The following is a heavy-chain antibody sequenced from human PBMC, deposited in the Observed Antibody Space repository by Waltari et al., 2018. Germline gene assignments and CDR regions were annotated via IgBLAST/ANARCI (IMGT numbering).Heavy chain of an antibody. CDR3: VSRRGLQYFDY. J-gene: IGHJ4*02. D-gene: IGHD4-17*01. V-gene: IGHV4-39*01. Sequence: QLQLQESGPGLVKPSETLSLTCTVSGGSISSSSYYWGWIRQPPGKGLEWIGSIYYSGRTDNNPSRKSRVTISVDTSKNQFSLKLSSVTAADTAVYYCVSRRGLQYFDYWGQGTLVTVSS. CDR2: IYYSGRT. CDR1: GGSISSSSYY.